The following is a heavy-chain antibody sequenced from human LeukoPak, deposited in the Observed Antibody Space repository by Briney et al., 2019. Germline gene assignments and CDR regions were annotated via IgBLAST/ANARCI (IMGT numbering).Heavy chain of an antibody. D-gene: IGHD4-17*01. CDR3: ARESGSVTSEVDFDY. Sequence: GGSLRLSCAASGFTFSSYWMSWVRQAPGKGLEWVATIRQDGSQKYYVDSVKGRFTISRDNAKNSLYLQMNNLRAEDTAVYYCARESGSVTSEVDFDYWGQGTLVTVSS. CDR1: GFTFSSYW. J-gene: IGHJ4*02. CDR2: IRQDGSQK. V-gene: IGHV3-7*01.